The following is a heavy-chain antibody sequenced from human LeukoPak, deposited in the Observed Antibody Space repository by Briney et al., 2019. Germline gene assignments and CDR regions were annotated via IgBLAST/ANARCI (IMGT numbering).Heavy chain of an antibody. CDR3: ARDVYSYDSY. Sequence: PGGSLRLSCAASGFTFSSYGMHWVRQAPGKGLEWVSYISSSGSTIYYADSVKGRFTISRDNAKNSLYLQMNSLRAEDTAVYYCARDVYSYDSYWGQGTLVTVSS. J-gene: IGHJ4*02. D-gene: IGHD5-18*01. CDR2: ISSSGSTI. V-gene: IGHV3-48*04. CDR1: GFTFSSYG.